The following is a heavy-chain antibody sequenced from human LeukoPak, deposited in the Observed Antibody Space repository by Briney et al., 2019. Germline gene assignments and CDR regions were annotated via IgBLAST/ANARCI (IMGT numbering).Heavy chain of an antibody. J-gene: IGHJ6*03. CDR1: GFTFSSYW. CDR3: GRDRTQTDYGDYKLYYMDV. Sequence: PGGSLRLSCAASGFTFSSYWMSWVRQAPGKGLEWVANIKQDGSEKYYVDSVKGRFTISRDNAKNSLYLQMNSLRAEDTAVYYCGRDRTQTDYGDYKLYYMDVWGKGTTVTVSS. CDR2: IKQDGSEK. V-gene: IGHV3-7*01. D-gene: IGHD4-17*01.